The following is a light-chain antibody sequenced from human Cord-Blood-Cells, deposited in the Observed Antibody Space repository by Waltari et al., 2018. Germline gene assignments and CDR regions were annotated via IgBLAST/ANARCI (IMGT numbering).Light chain of an antibody. CDR3: QSYDSSLSGRGYV. Sequence: QSVLTQPPSVSGAPGQRVTISCTGSSSNLGAGSDVHWNQQLPGTAPTLPIYGNSNRPSGVPDRFSGSKSGTSASLAITGLQAEDEADYYCQSYDSSLSGRGYVFGTGTKVTVL. J-gene: IGLJ1*01. V-gene: IGLV1-40*01. CDR2: GNS. CDR1: SSNLGAGSD.